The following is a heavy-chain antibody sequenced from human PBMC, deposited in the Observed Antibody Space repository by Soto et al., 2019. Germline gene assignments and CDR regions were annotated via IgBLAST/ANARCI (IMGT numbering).Heavy chain of an antibody. CDR1: GGSISSGDYY. J-gene: IGHJ4*02. CDR2: IYYSGST. D-gene: IGHD4-17*01. Sequence: SETLSLTCTVSGGSISSGDYYWSWIRQPPGKGLEWIGYIYYSGSTYYNPSLKSRVTISVDTSKNQFSLKLSSVTAADTAVYYCARGTLPYGGNSGPLDYWGQGTLVTVSS. V-gene: IGHV4-30-4*01. CDR3: ARGTLPYGGNSGPLDY.